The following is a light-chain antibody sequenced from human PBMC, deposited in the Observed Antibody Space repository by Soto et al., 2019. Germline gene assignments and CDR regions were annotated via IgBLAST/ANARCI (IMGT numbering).Light chain of an antibody. Sequence: DLVMTQSPLSLPVTPGEPASISCRSSQSLLHSNGYKFLDWYLQKPGQSPQLLIYLGSNRASGVPERFSGSGSGTDFTLKISRVEAEDVGVYYCRQAQATYTFGKGTTLEIK. CDR2: LGS. V-gene: IGKV2-28*01. J-gene: IGKJ2*01. CDR1: QSLLHSNGYKF. CDR3: RQAQATYT.